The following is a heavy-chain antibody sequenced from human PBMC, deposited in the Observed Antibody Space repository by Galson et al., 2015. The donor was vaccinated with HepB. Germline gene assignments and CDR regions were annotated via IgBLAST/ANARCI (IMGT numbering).Heavy chain of an antibody. CDR1: GGSFSGYH. CDR3: ARGLEQWLLYYYYYMDV. V-gene: IGHV4-34*01. CDR2: INHSGST. D-gene: IGHD6-19*01. J-gene: IGHJ6*03. Sequence: SETLSLTCAVYGGSFSGYHWSWIRQPPGKGLEWIGEINHSGSTNYNPSLKSRVTISVDTSKNQFSLKLSSVTAADTAVYYCARGLEQWLLYYYYYMDVWGKGTTVTVSS.